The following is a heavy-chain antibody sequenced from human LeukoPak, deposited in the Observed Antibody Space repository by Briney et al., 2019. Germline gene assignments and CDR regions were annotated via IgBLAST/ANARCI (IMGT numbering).Heavy chain of an antibody. CDR2: ISSSGSTI. V-gene: IGHV3-11*04. D-gene: IGHD5-24*01. CDR3: ARMATNDAFDI. Sequence: GGPLRLSCAASGFTFSDYYMSWIGQAPGKGLEWVSYISSSGSTIYYADSVKGRFTISRDNAKNSLYLQMNSLRAEDTAVYYCARMATNDAFDIWGQGTMVTVSS. CDR1: GFTFSDYY. J-gene: IGHJ3*02.